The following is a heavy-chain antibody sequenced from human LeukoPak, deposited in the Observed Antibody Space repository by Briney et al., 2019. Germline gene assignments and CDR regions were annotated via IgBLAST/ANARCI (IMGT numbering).Heavy chain of an antibody. V-gene: IGHV1-8*02. D-gene: IGHD3-22*01. Sequence: GASVKVSCKASGYTFTGYYMHWVRQATGQGLEWMGWMNPNSGSTGYAQKFQGRVTMTTNTSISTAYMELSSLRSEDTAVYYCARGMGSGSYSAAYYFDYWGQGTLVTVSS. J-gene: IGHJ4*02. CDR2: MNPNSGST. CDR3: ARGMGSGSYSAAYYFDY. CDR1: GYTFTGYY.